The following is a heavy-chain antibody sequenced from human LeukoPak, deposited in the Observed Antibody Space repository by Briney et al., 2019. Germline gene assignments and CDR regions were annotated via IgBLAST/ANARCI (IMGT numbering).Heavy chain of an antibody. Sequence: SETLSLTCAVYGGSFSGYYWSWIRQPPGKGLEWIGYIYYSGSTKYNPSLKSRVTISVDTSKSQFSLKLSSVTAADTAVYYCAGSRYYYYGMDVWGQGTTVTVSS. J-gene: IGHJ6*02. V-gene: IGHV4-59*01. CDR3: AGSRYYYYGMDV. CDR2: IYYSGST. CDR1: GGSFSGYY.